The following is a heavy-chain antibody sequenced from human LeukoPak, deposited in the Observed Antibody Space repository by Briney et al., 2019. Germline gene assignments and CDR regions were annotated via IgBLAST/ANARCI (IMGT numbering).Heavy chain of an antibody. V-gene: IGHV3-30*18. D-gene: IGHD3-16*01. CDR3: AKVFTPNSWPRYYFDS. CDR1: GFSFRSFG. Sequence: PGGSLRLSCAGAGFSFRSFGMRWIRQAPGKGLEWVAVISYDGTAKYYAESVRGRFTISRDNSKNTLFLQMDSLRAEDTAVYYCAKVFTPNSWPRYYFDSWGQGTLVTVSS. CDR2: ISYDGTAK. J-gene: IGHJ4*02.